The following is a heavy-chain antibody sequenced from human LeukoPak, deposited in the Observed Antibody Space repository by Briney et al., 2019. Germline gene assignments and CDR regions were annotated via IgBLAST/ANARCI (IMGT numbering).Heavy chain of an antibody. CDR1: GFTFSSYS. J-gene: IGHJ6*03. Sequence: GGSLRLSCAASGFTFSSYSMNWVRQAPGKGLDWVSSVSSSSSYIYYADSVKGRFTISRDNAKNSLYLQMNSLRAEDTAVYYCARYSEKGLWYYYYYMDVWGKGTTVTVSS. V-gene: IGHV3-21*01. CDR3: ARYSEKGLWYYYYYMDV. CDR2: VSSSSSYI. D-gene: IGHD2-15*01.